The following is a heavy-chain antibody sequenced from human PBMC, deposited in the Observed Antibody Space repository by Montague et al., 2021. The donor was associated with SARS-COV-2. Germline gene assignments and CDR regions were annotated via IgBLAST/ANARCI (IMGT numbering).Heavy chain of an antibody. D-gene: IGHD6-19*01. CDR2: IYYSGST. J-gene: IGHJ6*02. V-gene: IGHV4-59*12. CDR3: ARVNSSGWYGYYYYGMDV. CDR1: GGSISSYY. Sequence: SETLSLTCTASGGSISSYYWNWIRQPPGKGLEWIGYIYYSGSTNYNPSLKSRVTISVDTSKNQFSLKLSSVTAADTAVYYCARVNSSGWYGYYYYGMDVWGQGTTVTVSS.